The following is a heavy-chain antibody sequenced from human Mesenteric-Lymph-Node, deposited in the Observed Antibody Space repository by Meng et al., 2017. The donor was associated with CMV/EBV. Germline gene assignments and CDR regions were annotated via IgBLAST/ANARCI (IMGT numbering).Heavy chain of an antibody. CDR2: ISHSGST. CDR1: GGSISSYY. Sequence: SETLSLTCTVSGGSISSYYWSWIRQPPGKGLEWIGYISHSGSTNYNPSLKSRVTISVDTSKNQFSLRLTSVTAADTAVYYCARAPMVVYYYYGLDVWGQGTTVTVSS. J-gene: IGHJ6*02. V-gene: IGHV4-59*01. D-gene: IGHD4-23*01. CDR3: ARAPMVVYYYYGLDV.